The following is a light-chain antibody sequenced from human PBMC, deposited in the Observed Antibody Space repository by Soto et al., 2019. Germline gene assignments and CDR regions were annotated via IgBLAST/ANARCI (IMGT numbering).Light chain of an antibody. CDR2: EGS. Sequence: QSALTQPASVSGSPGQSITISCTGTSTYVGSDDLVSWYQQHPGKAPKILIYEGSKRPSGVSNRFSGSKSGNTASLTISGLQAEDEDYYYCCSFARTRDVVFGGGTKVTVL. CDR3: CSFARTRDVV. V-gene: IGLV2-23*01. J-gene: IGLJ2*01. CDR1: STYVGSDDL.